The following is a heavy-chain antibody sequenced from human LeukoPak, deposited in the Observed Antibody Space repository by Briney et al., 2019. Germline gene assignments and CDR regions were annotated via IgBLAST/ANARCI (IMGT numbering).Heavy chain of an antibody. V-gene: IGHV3-48*04. Sequence: PGGSLRLSCAASGFTFSGYSMNWVRQAPGKGLEWVSYISSSGSTIYYADSVKGRFTNSRDNAKNSLYLQMNSLRAEDTAVYYCAELGITMIGGVWGKGTTVTISS. J-gene: IGHJ6*04. CDR3: AELGITMIGGV. CDR2: ISSSGSTI. CDR1: GFTFSGYS. D-gene: IGHD3-10*02.